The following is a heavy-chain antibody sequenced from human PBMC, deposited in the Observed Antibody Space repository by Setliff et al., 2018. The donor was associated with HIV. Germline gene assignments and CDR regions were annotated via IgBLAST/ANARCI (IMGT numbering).Heavy chain of an antibody. D-gene: IGHD3-3*01. CDR1: GFTFSSFG. V-gene: IGHV3-30*02. J-gene: IGHJ6*02. Sequence: PAGSLSLSCAASGFTFSSFGMHWVRQAPGKGLEWVAVIWSDGSHKYYADSVTGRFTISRDTSKTTLYLQMNSLKAEDTAVYYCAKDVLGVFIIGGMDVWGQGTTVTVSS. CDR2: IWSDGSHK. CDR3: AKDVLGVFIIGGMDV.